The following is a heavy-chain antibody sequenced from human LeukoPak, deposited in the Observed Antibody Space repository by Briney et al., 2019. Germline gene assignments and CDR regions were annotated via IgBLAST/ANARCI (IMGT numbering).Heavy chain of an antibody. CDR3: TRNWGSDNWFHP. Sequence: GGSLRLSCAASGFTVSSNYMTWVRQAPGKGLEWVSVIYSGGSTYYADSVKGRFTISRDNSKNTLYLQMNSLRAEDTAVYYCTRNWGSDNWFHPWGQGTLVTVSS. J-gene: IGHJ5*02. V-gene: IGHV3-53*01. CDR1: GFTVSSNY. D-gene: IGHD7-27*01. CDR2: IYSGGST.